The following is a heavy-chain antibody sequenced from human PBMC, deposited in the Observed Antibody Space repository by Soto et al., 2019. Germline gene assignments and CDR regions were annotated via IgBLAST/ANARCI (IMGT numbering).Heavy chain of an antibody. CDR2: VYYTGST. Sequence: SETLSLTCTVSGASIRSTDYYWSWIRQAPGKGLEWIGYVYYTGSTYYNPSLMSRLTISVDTSKNQFSLKLTSVTAAETAVYYCVRTARHGAVAPNWFDRWGQGTQVTVSS. CDR1: GASIRSTDYY. D-gene: IGHD2-21*02. V-gene: IGHV4-30-4*01. J-gene: IGHJ5*02. CDR3: VRTARHGAVAPNWFDR.